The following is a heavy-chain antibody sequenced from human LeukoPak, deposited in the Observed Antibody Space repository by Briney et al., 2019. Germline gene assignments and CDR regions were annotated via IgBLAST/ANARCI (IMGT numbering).Heavy chain of an antibody. CDR3: ARHPSPWLRVAAMVRGVINAFDP. V-gene: IGHV5-10-1*01. D-gene: IGHD3-10*01. J-gene: IGHJ5*02. CDR2: IDPSDSYT. Sequence: GESLKISCKGSGYSFTSYWISWVRQMPGKGLEWMGRIDPSDSYTNYSPSFQGHVTISADKSISTAYLQWSSLKASDTAMYYCARHPSPWLRVAAMVRGVINAFDPWGQGTLVTVSS. CDR1: GYSFTSYW.